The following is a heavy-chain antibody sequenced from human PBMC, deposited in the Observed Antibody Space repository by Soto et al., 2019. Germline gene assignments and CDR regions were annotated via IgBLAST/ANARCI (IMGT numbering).Heavy chain of an antibody. V-gene: IGHV3-23*01. Sequence: EVQLLESGGGLVQPGGSLRLSCVASGFTFSSYAMSWVRQAPGKGLEWVSAISGSGGSTYYADSVKGRFTISRDNSKNTLYLQMNSLGAEDAAVYYCSKGIEVAGTLTHDYWGQGPLVTVSS. J-gene: IGHJ4*02. CDR2: ISGSGGST. CDR1: GFTFSSYA. CDR3: SKGIEVAGTLTHDY. D-gene: IGHD6-19*01.